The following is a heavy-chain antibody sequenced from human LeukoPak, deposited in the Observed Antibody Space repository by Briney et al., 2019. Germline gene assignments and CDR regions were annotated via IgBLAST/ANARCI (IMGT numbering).Heavy chain of an antibody. CDR2: INPNSGGT. Sequence: ASVKVSCKASGYTFTGYYMHWVRQAPGQGLEWMGWINPNSGGTNYAQKFQGRVTMTRDTSISTAYMELSRLRSDDTAVYYCAKVRGFTMIVLYYFDYWGQGTLVTVSS. D-gene: IGHD3-22*01. V-gene: IGHV1-2*02. CDR1: GYTFTGYY. J-gene: IGHJ4*02. CDR3: AKVRGFTMIVLYYFDY.